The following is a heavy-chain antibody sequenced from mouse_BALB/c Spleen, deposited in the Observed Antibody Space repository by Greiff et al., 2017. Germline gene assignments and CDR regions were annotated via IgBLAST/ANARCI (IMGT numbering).Heavy chain of an antibody. CDR3: ARNYGYDPWFAY. Sequence: EVQLQESGAELVKPGASVKLSCTASGFNIKDTYMHWVKQRPEQGLEWIGRIDPANGNTKYDPKFQGKATITADTSSNTAYLQLSSLTSEDTAVYYCARNYGYDPWFAYWGQGTLVTVSA. D-gene: IGHD2-2*01. CDR1: GFNIKDTY. J-gene: IGHJ3*01. CDR2: IDPANGNT. V-gene: IGHV14-3*02.